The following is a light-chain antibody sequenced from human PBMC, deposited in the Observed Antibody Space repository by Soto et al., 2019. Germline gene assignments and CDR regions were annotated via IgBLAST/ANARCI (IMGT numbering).Light chain of an antibody. V-gene: IGKV3-15*01. CDR3: QQYNNWPTWT. CDR2: DTS. J-gene: IGKJ1*01. Sequence: EIVMTQSPATLSVSPGEVATLSFSASQGIVDTLAWYQQKPGQTPRLLIYDTSIRATGVPARFSGSRSGAEFTLTISSLQSEDFAVYYCQQYNNWPTWTFGQGTKVDI. CDR1: QGIVDT.